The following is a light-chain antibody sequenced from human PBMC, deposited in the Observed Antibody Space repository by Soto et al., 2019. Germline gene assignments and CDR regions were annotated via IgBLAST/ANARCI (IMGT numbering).Light chain of an antibody. CDR2: DVT. Sequence: QSVLTQPASVSGSPGQSITISCTGTSSDIGGYNFVSWFQHHPGKAPKLIIYDVTYRPSGVSNRFSGSKSGNTASLTVSGLQAADEAHYYCCSYTSGTTLVVFGGGPQLTVL. V-gene: IGLV2-14*03. CDR1: SSDIGGYNF. J-gene: IGLJ2*01. CDR3: CSYTSGTTLVV.